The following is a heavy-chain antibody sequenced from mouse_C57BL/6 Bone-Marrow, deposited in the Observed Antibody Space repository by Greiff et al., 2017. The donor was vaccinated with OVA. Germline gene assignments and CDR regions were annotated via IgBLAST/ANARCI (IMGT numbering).Heavy chain of an antibody. CDR1: GYTFTDYY. V-gene: IGHV1-26*01. CDR2: INPNNGGT. CDR3: ARRRGYDYDYFDY. Sequence: VQLQQSGPELVKPGASVKISCKASGYTFTDYYMNWVKQSHGKSLEWIGDINPNNGGTSYNQKFKGKATLTVDKSSSTAYMELRSLTSEDSAVYYCARRRGYDYDYFDYWGQGTTLTVSS. J-gene: IGHJ2*01. D-gene: IGHD2-4*01.